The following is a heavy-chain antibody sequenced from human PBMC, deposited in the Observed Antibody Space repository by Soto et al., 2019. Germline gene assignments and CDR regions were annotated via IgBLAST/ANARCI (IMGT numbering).Heavy chain of an antibody. CDR3: AKALIAARLGGTNGWFDP. CDR2: ISGSGGST. CDR1: GFTFSSYA. D-gene: IGHD6-6*01. J-gene: IGHJ5*02. Sequence: GGSLRLSCAASGFTFSSYAMSWVRQAPGKGLEWVSAISGSGGSTYYADSVKGRFTISRDNSKNTLYLQMNSLRAEDTAVYYCAKALIAARLGGTNGWFDPWGQGTLVTVSS. V-gene: IGHV3-23*01.